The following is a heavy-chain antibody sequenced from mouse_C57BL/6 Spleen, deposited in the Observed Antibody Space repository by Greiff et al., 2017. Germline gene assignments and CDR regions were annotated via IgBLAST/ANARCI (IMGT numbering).Heavy chain of an antibody. CDR1: GYAFSSYW. CDR2: IYPGDGDT. CDR3: ARRGYGSSYVKGGDWYFDV. Sequence: QVQLKQSGAELVKPGASVKISCKASGYAFSSYWMNWVKQRPGKGLEWIGQIYPGDGDTNYNGKFKSKATLTADKSSSTAYMQLSSLTSEDSAVDFCARRGYGSSYVKGGDWYFDVWGTGTTVTVSS. J-gene: IGHJ1*03. V-gene: IGHV1-80*01. D-gene: IGHD1-1*01.